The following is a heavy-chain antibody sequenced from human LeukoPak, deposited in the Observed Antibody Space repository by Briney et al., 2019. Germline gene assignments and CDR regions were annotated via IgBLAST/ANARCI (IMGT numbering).Heavy chain of an antibody. V-gene: IGHV1-46*01. Sequence: ASVKVSCKASGYTFTSYYMHWVRQAPGQGLEWMGIINPSGGSTSYAQKFQGRVTMTRDTSTSTVYMELSSLRSEDTAVYYCARDRYGDYPYYYYYMDVWGKGTTVTISS. J-gene: IGHJ6*03. CDR2: INPSGGST. D-gene: IGHD4-17*01. CDR1: GYTFTSYY. CDR3: ARDRYGDYPYYYYYMDV.